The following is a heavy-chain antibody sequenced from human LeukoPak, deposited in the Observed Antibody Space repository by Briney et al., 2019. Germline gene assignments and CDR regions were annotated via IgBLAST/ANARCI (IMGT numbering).Heavy chain of an antibody. D-gene: IGHD6-19*01. J-gene: IGHJ4*02. V-gene: IGHV3-23*01. CDR3: ARASNLDSSGWYGWVDY. CDR1: GITFSTYA. CDR2: ISDSGRST. Sequence: GGSLRLSCAASGITFSTYAMSRVRQAPGKGLEWVSGISDSGRSTFYADSVRGRFTISRDSSKKTLYLQMNSLRAEDTAVYYCARASNLDSSGWYGWVDYWGQGTLVTVSS.